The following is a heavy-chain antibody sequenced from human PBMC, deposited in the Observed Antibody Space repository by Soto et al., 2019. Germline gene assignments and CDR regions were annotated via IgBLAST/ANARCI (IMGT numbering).Heavy chain of an antibody. Sequence: QVQLIQSGAEVKKPGASVKVSCNASGYSFSDYDINWVRQATGQGPEWMGWMNPNSGNTGYAQKFQGRVTMTRNTSINTAYMELSSLGSEDTAVYYCARDNRYNWNDEGWFDPWGQGTLVTVSS. D-gene: IGHD1-20*01. V-gene: IGHV1-8*01. CDR3: ARDNRYNWNDEGWFDP. CDR1: GYSFSDYD. CDR2: MNPNSGNT. J-gene: IGHJ5*02.